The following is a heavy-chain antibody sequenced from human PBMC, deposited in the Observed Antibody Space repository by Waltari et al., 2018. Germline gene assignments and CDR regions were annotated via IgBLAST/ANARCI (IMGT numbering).Heavy chain of an antibody. CDR1: GGSIGRSNYD. J-gene: IGHJ2*01. D-gene: IGHD2-21*01. CDR2: FFYSGNT. CDR3: AREASYCGGDCPWYFDL. Sequence: QLQLQESGPGLVKPSETLSLTCSVSGGSIGRSNYDWGGSRQPPGRGLGLIGSFFYSGNTYYTPSLKSRATVSVGTSRNQFSLTLSSVTAADTAVYYCAREASYCGGDCPWYFDLWGRGTLVTVSS. V-gene: IGHV4-39*07.